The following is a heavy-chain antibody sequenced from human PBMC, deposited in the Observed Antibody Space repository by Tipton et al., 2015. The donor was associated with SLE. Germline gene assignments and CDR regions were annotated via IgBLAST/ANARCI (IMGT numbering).Heavy chain of an antibody. CDR2: IYYSGST. CDR3: ARQRMQLVNWFDP. J-gene: IGHJ5*02. D-gene: IGHD2/OR15-2a*01. CDR1: GDSISNSRYY. V-gene: IGHV4-39*07. Sequence: TLSLTCTVSGDSISNSRYYWVWIRQPPGKGLEWIGNIYYSGSTYHNPSLKSRVTISVDASKNEFSLKLQSVAAADTAMYYCARQRMQLVNWFDPWGQGTLVTVSS.